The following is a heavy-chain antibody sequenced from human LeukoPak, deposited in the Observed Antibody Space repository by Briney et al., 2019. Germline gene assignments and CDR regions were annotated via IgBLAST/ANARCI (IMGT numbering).Heavy chain of an antibody. Sequence: GGSLRLSCAAPGFTFSSYWMHWVRQAPGKGLVWVSRINSDGSSTSYADSVKGRFTISRDNAKNTLYLQMNSLRAEDTAVYYCARGGYSYAYLGQNAVKIDYWGQGTLVTVSS. V-gene: IGHV3-74*01. CDR3: ARGGYSYAYLGQNAVKIDY. D-gene: IGHD5-18*01. CDR1: GFTFSSYW. J-gene: IGHJ4*02. CDR2: INSDGSST.